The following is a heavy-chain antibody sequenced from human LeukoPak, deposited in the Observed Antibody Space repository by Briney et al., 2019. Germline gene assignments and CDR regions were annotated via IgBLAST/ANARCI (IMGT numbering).Heavy chain of an antibody. CDR1: GFTFSSYS. CDR3: ARDQRTLAYCGGDCYGLAFDI. Sequence: GGSLRLSCAPSGFTFSSYSMNWVRQAPGKGLEWVSYISSSSSTIYYADSVKGRFTISRDNAKNSLYLQMNSLRAEDTAVYYCARDQRTLAYCGGDCYGLAFDIWGQGTMVTVSS. CDR2: ISSSSSTI. D-gene: IGHD2-21*02. J-gene: IGHJ3*02. V-gene: IGHV3-48*04.